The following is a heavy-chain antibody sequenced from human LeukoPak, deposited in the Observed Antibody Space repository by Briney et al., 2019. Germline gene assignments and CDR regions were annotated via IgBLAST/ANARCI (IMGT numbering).Heavy chain of an antibody. J-gene: IGHJ6*03. CDR1: GGSISSYY. Sequence: PSETLSLTCTVSGGSISSYYWSWIRQPPGKGLEWIGYIYYSGSTNYNPSLKSRVTISVDTSKNQFSLKLSSVTAAVTAVYYCARTPRFWSGYYTPPYYYYYMDVWGKGTTVTVSS. CDR3: ARTPRFWSGYYTPPYYYYYMDV. D-gene: IGHD3-3*01. V-gene: IGHV4-59*01. CDR2: IYYSGST.